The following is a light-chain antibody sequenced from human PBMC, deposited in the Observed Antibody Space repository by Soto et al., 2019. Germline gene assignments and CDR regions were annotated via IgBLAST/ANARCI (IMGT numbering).Light chain of an antibody. CDR3: QQGYSTTPIT. Sequence: IQMTQSPSSQSAAIGDRVSITFLASQSIKNYLNWYQHKPGAAPKLLIFGASNLESGVPSRFSGSGSGTEFTLSISSLQPEDFATYYCQQGYSTTPITFGQGRLLEVK. CDR2: GAS. V-gene: IGKV1-39*01. CDR1: QSIKNY. J-gene: IGKJ5*01.